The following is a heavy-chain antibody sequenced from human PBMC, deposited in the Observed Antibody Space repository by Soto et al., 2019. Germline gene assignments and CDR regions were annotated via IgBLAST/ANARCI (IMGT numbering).Heavy chain of an antibody. CDR3: ARLQFYDFWSGSDPLDV. Sequence: PSETLSLTCAVSGASVSSGSYQWSWIRQSPGKGLEWIGFISFTGSTNSNPPLKSRVTFSVDASKNHFSLKLTSVTAADTALYFCARLQFYDFWSGSDPLDVWGQGTTVTVSS. CDR1: GASVSSGSYQ. CDR2: ISFTGST. J-gene: IGHJ6*02. V-gene: IGHV4-61*01. D-gene: IGHD3-3*01.